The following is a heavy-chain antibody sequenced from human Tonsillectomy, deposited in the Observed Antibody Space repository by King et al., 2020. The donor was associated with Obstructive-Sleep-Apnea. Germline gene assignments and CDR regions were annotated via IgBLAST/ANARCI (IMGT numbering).Heavy chain of an antibody. D-gene: IGHD1-1*01. CDR3: TRENWNRSFDP. CDR2: IRSKAYGGTT. Sequence: VQLVESGGGLVQPGRSLRLSCTASGFTLGDHAISWFRQAPGKGLEWVGFIRSKAYGGTTEYAASVKGRFTISRDVSESIAYLQMSSLKTEDTAVYYCTRENWNRSFDPWGQGTLVTVSS. J-gene: IGHJ5*02. CDR1: GFTLGDHA. V-gene: IGHV3-49*03.